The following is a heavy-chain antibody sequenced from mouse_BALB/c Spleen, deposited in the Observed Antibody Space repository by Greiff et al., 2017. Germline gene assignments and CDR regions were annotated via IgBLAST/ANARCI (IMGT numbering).Heavy chain of an antibody. CDR2: ISYSGST. Sequence: EVKLMESGPGLVKPSQSLSLTCTVTGYSITSDYAWNWIRQFPGNKLEWMGYISYSGSTSYNPSLKSRISITRDTSKNQFFLQLNSVTTEDTATYYCARLENYDSWFAYWGQGTLVTVSA. D-gene: IGHD2-4*01. CDR3: ARLENYDSWFAY. V-gene: IGHV3-2*02. CDR1: GYSITSDYA. J-gene: IGHJ3*01.